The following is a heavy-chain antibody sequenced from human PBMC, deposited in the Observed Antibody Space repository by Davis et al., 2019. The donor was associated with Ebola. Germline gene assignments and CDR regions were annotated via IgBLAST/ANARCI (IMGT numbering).Heavy chain of an antibody. V-gene: IGHV3-7*01. Sequence: GESLKISCAASGFTFSSYWMSWVRQAPGKGLEWVANIKQDGSEKYYVDSVKGRFTISRDNDKNSLSLQMNGLRDEDTAVYYCAKEGVEMATGAFDIWGQGTMVTVSS. J-gene: IGHJ3*02. D-gene: IGHD5-24*01. CDR3: AKEGVEMATGAFDI. CDR1: GFTFSSYW. CDR2: IKQDGSEK.